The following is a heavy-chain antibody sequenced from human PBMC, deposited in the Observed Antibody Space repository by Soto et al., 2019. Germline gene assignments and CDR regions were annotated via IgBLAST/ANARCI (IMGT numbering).Heavy chain of an antibody. D-gene: IGHD2-2*01. CDR2: INHSGST. CDR1: GGSFSGYY. J-gene: IGHJ6*02. V-gene: IGHV4-34*01. Sequence: SETLSLTCAVYGGSFSGYYWNWIRQPPGKGLEWIGEINHSGSTNYNPSLKSRVTISVDTSKNQFSLKLSSVTAADTAVYYCARTSRYLACSSTSCYPGGYYYYYYGMDVWRQGTTVTVSS. CDR3: ARTSRYLACSSTSCYPGGYYYYYYGMDV.